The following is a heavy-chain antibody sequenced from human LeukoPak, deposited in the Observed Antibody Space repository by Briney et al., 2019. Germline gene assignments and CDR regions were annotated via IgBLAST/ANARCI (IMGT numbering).Heavy chain of an antibody. CDR3: ARRTVYSYFDY. CDR1: RASLSSYY. CDR2: IYYGGST. Sequence: SETLSLTCTVSRASLSSYYWSWIRQPPGKGLEWIGYIYYGGSTNYNPSLKSRVTISIDTSKNQFSLKLSSVTAADTAVYYCARRTVYSYFDYWGQGILVTVSS. D-gene: IGHD1/OR15-1a*01. J-gene: IGHJ4*02. V-gene: IGHV4-59*08.